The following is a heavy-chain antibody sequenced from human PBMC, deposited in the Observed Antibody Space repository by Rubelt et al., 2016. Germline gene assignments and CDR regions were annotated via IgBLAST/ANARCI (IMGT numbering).Heavy chain of an antibody. J-gene: IGHJ4*02. V-gene: IGHV3-73*01. D-gene: IGHD4-17*01. Sequence: GGSLKLSCAASGFTFSGSAMHWVRQASGKGLEWVGRIRSKANSYATAYAASVKGRFTISRDDSKNTAYLQMNSLKTEDTAVYYCAKFFPGYDYGDYDWGQGTLVTVSS. CDR2: IRSKANSYAT. CDR1: GFTFSGSA. CDR3: AKFFPGYDYGDYD.